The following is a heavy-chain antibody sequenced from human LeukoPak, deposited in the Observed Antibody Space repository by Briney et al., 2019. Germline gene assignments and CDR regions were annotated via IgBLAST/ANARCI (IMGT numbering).Heavy chain of an antibody. V-gene: IGHV3-23*01. CDR2: ISGSGGST. D-gene: IGHD3-22*01. Sequence: GGSLRLSCAASGFTFSSYAMSWVRQAPGKGLEGVSAISGSGGSTYYADSVKGRFTISRDNSKNTLYLQMNSLRAEDTAVYYGAKDRGDSSGYYPYYFDYWGQGTLVTVSS. CDR3: AKDRGDSSGYYPYYFDY. CDR1: GFTFSSYA. J-gene: IGHJ4*02.